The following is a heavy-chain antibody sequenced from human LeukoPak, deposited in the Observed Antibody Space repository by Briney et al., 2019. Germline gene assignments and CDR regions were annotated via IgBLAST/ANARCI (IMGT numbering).Heavy chain of an antibody. CDR1: GFTVRSNY. V-gene: IGHV3-66*01. Sequence: GSLRLSCAASGFTVRSNYMSWVRQAPGKGLEWVSVIYSGGSTYYAESVKGRFTTSRDNSKNTLYLQMNSLRAEDTAVYYCARGLRGQLLLRYWGQGTLVAVSS. D-gene: IGHD2-2*01. CDR2: IYSGGST. CDR3: ARGLRGQLLLRY. J-gene: IGHJ4*02.